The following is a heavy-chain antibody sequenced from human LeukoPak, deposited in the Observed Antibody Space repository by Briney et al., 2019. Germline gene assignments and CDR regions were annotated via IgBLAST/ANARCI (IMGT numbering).Heavy chain of an antibody. D-gene: IGHD3-3*01. CDR3: ARDLWSGYYYFDY. J-gene: IGHJ4*02. CDR1: GYSISSGYY. V-gene: IGHV4-38-2*02. CDR2: TYHSGST. Sequence: SETLSLTCTVSGYSISSGYYWGWIRQPPGKGLEWIGSTYHSGSTYYNPSLKSRVTISVDTSKNQFSLKLSSVTAADTAVYYCARDLWSGYYYFDYWGQGTLVTVSS.